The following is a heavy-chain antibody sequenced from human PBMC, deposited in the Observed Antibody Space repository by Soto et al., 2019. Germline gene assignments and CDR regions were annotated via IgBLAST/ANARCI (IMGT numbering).Heavy chain of an antibody. CDR3: ARDGGTSRVVITRHIDY. D-gene: IGHD3-22*01. V-gene: IGHV3-48*02. J-gene: IGHJ4*02. CDR2: ISSSSSTI. Sequence: EVQLVESGGGLVQPGGSLRLSCAASGFTFSSYSMNWVRQAPGKGLEWVSYISSSSSTIYYADSVKGRFTISRDNAKNSLYLQMNSLRDEDTAVYYCARDGGTSRVVITRHIDYWGQGTLVTVSS. CDR1: GFTFSSYS.